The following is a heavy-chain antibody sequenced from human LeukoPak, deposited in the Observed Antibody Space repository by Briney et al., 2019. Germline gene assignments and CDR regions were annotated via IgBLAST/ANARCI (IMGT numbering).Heavy chain of an antibody. Sequence: PSETLSLTCTVSGGSISSSSYYWGWIRQPPGKGLEWIGSIYYSGSTYYNPFLKSRVTISIDTSKNQFSLKLSSVTAADTAVYYCASVDTARDNYYYMDVWGKGTTVTISS. CDR2: IYYSGST. CDR1: GGSISSSSYY. CDR3: ASVDTARDNYYYMDV. D-gene: IGHD5-18*01. J-gene: IGHJ6*03. V-gene: IGHV4-39*07.